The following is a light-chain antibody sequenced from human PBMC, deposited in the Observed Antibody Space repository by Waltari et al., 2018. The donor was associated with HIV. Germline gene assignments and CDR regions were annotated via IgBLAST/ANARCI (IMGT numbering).Light chain of an antibody. J-gene: IGLJ3*02. Sequence: HSTLTQPPSVSGAPGQRITISCAGNMSNLGAGSAVHWYQQFPGSAPKLLLFLNHTRPSGVPDRFSGSKSGPSASLAITGLQTEDEADYDCQSYDASLSGLWVFGGGTRLTVL. V-gene: IGLV1-40*01. CDR1: MSNLGAGSA. CDR2: LNH. CDR3: QSYDASLSGLWV.